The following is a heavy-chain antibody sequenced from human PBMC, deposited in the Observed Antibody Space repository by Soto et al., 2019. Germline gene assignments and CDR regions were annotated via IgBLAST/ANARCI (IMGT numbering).Heavy chain of an antibody. J-gene: IGHJ4*02. D-gene: IGHD5-18*01. V-gene: IGHV1-18*01. CDR1: GYTFTSYA. Sequence: ASVKVSCKASGYTFTSYAMHWVRQAPGQRLEWMGWITAYNGNTNYAQKLQGRVTMTTDTSTSTAYMELRSLRSDDTAVYYCAKRRGYSNGEFDYWGQGTLVTVSS. CDR2: ITAYNGNT. CDR3: AKRRGYSNGEFDY.